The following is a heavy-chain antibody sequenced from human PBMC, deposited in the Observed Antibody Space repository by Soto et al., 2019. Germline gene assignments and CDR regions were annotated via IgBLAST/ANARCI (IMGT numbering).Heavy chain of an antibody. D-gene: IGHD3-10*01. CDR2: ISSNGGST. CDR3: ARVGDHSAFDI. J-gene: IGHJ3*02. CDR1: GFTFINYA. Sequence: EVQLVESGGGLVQPGGSLRLSCAASGFTFINYAMHWVRQAPGKGLEYVSAISSNGGSTYYASSVQGRFTISRDNSKNTLYLQMGSLRADDMAVYYCARVGDHSAFDIWGQGTMVTVSS. V-gene: IGHV3-64*01.